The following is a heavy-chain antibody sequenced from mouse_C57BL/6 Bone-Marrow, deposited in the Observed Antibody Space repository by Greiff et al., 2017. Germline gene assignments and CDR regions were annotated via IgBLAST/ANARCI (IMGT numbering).Heavy chain of an antibody. Sequence: EVHLVESGAELVKPGASVKLSCTASGFNIKDYYMHWVKQRTEQGLEWIGRIDPEDGETKYAPKFQGKATITADTSSNTAYLQLSSLTSEDTAVYYCASPLYDGYYSYAMDYWGQGTSVTVSS. CDR1: GFNIKDYY. CDR2: IDPEDGET. D-gene: IGHD2-3*01. J-gene: IGHJ4*01. CDR3: ASPLYDGYYSYAMDY. V-gene: IGHV14-2*01.